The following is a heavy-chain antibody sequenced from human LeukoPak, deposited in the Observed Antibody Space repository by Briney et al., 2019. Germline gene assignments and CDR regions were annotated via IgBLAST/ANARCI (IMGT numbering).Heavy chain of an antibody. CDR3: ARRQLIRYCSSTSCSPGRYYYYGMDV. Sequence: ASVKVSCKASGYTFTGYDINWVRQATGQGLEWMGWMNPNSGNTGYAQKFQGRVTMTRNTSISTAYMELSSLRSEDTAVYYCARRQLIRYCSSTSCSPGRYYYYGMDVWGQGTTVTVSS. D-gene: IGHD2-2*01. CDR1: GYTFTGYD. CDR2: MNPNSGNT. J-gene: IGHJ6*02. V-gene: IGHV1-8*01.